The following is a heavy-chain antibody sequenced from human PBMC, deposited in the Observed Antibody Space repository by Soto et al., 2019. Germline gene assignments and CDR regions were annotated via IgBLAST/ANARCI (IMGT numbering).Heavy chain of an antibody. Sequence: GGSLRLSCAASGFTFSSYGMHWVRQAPGKGLEWVAVISYDGSNKYYADSVKGRFTISRDNSKNTLYLQMNSLRAEDTAVYYCAKDGGLYCTNGVCYSGYYGMDVWGQGTTVTVSS. CDR3: AKDGGLYCTNGVCYSGYYGMDV. CDR2: ISYDGSNK. D-gene: IGHD2-8*01. V-gene: IGHV3-30*18. CDR1: GFTFSSYG. J-gene: IGHJ6*02.